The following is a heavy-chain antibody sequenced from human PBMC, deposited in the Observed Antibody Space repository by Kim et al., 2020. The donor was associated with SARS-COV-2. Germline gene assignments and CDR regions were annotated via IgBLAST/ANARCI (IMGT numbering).Heavy chain of an antibody. V-gene: IGHV3-9*01. CDR2: ISWNSGTI. D-gene: IGHD4-17*01. J-gene: IGHJ4*02. Sequence: GGSLRLSCAASGFTFDDYAMHWVRQAPGKGLEWVSGISWNSGTIGYADSVKGRFTISRDNAKNSLYLQMNSLRVEDTALYYYVKDMAVTTSVLDYWGQGT. CDR3: VKDMAVTTSVLDY. CDR1: GFTFDDYA.